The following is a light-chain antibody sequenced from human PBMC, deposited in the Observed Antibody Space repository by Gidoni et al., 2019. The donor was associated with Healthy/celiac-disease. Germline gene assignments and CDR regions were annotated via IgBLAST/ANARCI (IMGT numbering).Light chain of an antibody. CDR3: QQYYSTPRT. CDR1: QSVLYSSNNKNY. J-gene: IGKJ1*01. Sequence: DIVMTQSPDSLAVSLGERSTINCKSSQSVLYSSNNKNYLAWYQQKPGQPPKLLIYWASTRDSGVPDRFSGSGSGTDFTLTISSLQAEGVAVYYCQQYYSTPRTFXXXTKVEIK. V-gene: IGKV4-1*01. CDR2: WAS.